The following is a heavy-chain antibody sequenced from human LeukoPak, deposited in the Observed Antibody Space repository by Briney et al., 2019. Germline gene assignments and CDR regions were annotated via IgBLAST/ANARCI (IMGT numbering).Heavy chain of an antibody. CDR3: ARTPTWEPYFDY. V-gene: IGHV4-4*07. CDR2: IYTSGST. CDR1: GGSISSYY. Sequence: SETLSLTCTVSGGSISSYYWSWIRQPAGKGLEWIGRIYTSGSTNYNPSLKSRVTISVDKSKNQFSLKLSSVTAADTAVYYCARTPTWEPYFDYWGQGTLVTVSS. D-gene: IGHD1-26*01. J-gene: IGHJ4*02.